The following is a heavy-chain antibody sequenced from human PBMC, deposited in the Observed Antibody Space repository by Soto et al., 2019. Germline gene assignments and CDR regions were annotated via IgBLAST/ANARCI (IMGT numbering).Heavy chain of an antibody. J-gene: IGHJ2*01. Sequence: EVQLLESGGGLVQPGGSLRLSCAGSGFTFINYAMNWVRQAPGKGLEWVSSISGGGDATFFADSVRGRFTISRDNSKNTVTLQMNSLGLDDTAVYYCARKILGSTSRPNYWYFDLWGRGTLVTVSS. V-gene: IGHV3-23*01. D-gene: IGHD2-2*01. CDR2: ISGGGDAT. CDR1: GFTFINYA. CDR3: ARKILGSTSRPNYWYFDL.